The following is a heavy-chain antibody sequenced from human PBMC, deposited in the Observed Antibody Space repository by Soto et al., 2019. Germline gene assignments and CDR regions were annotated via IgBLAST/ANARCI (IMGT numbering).Heavy chain of an antibody. CDR1: GFTFSSYG. D-gene: IGHD3-9*01. CDR2: ISYDGSNK. J-gene: IGHJ4*02. CDR3: TREPQLTPGIVFDY. Sequence: GGSLRLSCAASGFTFSSYGMHWVRQAPGKGLEWVAVISYDGSNKYAASVKGRFTILRDDLRNALYLQMNSLETEDTAVYFCTREPQLTPGIVFDYGGRGTRVTVSS. V-gene: IGHV3-30*03.